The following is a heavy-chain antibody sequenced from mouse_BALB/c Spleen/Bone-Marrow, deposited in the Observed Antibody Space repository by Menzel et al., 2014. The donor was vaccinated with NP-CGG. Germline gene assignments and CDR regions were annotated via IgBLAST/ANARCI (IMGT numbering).Heavy chain of an antibody. CDR3: ARGGNFDY. D-gene: IGHD1-1*01. J-gene: IGHJ2*01. CDR1: GYTFTSYT. CDR2: INPSSGYT. V-gene: IGHV1-4*01. Sequence: AQLQQSGAELARPGASVKMSCKASGYTFTSYTMHWVKPRPGQGLEWIGYINPSSGYTNYNQKFKDKATLTADKSSSTADMQLSSLTSEDSAVYYCARGGNFDYWGQGTTLTASS.